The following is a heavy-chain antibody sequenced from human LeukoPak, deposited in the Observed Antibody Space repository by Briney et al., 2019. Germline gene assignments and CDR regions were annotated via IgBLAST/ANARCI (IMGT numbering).Heavy chain of an antibody. D-gene: IGHD1-26*01. J-gene: IGHJ3*02. Sequence: GGSLRLSCAASGFTFSSYAMHWVRQAPGKGLEWVAVISYDGSNKYYADSVKGRFTISRDNSKNTLYLQMNSLGAEDTAVYYCARDLRVGATMGGAFDIWGQGTMVTVSS. V-gene: IGHV3-30-3*01. CDR2: ISYDGSNK. CDR3: ARDLRVGATMGGAFDI. CDR1: GFTFSSYA.